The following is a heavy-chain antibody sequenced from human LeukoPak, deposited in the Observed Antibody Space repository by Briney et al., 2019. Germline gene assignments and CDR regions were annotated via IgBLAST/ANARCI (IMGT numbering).Heavy chain of an antibody. D-gene: IGHD2-15*01. CDR1: GGSISSYY. Sequence: SETLSLTCTVSGGSISSYYWSWGRQPPGKGLEWIGEINHSGSTNSNPSLKRRVTISVDTSKKQFSLKLSSVTAADTAVYYCARRLLGYCSGGSCYSGYFQHWGQGTLVTVSS. CDR2: INHSGST. V-gene: IGHV4-34*01. CDR3: ARRLLGYCSGGSCYSGYFQH. J-gene: IGHJ1*01.